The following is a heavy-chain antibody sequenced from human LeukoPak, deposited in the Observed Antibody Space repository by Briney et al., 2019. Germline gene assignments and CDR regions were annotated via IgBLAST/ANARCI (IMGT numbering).Heavy chain of an antibody. CDR1: GFTFSSYG. CDR2: ISSSSSTI. Sequence: GGSLRLSCAASGFTFSSYGMTWVRQAPGKGLEWVSYISSSSSTIYYADSVKGRFTISRDNAKNSLYLQLNSLRAEDTAVYYCAGGHIVATISDAFDIWGQGTMVTVSS. J-gene: IGHJ3*02. CDR3: AGGHIVATISDAFDI. V-gene: IGHV3-48*01. D-gene: IGHD5-12*01.